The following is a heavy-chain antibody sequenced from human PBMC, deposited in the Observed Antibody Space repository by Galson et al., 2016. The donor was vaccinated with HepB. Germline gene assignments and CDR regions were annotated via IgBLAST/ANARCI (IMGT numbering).Heavy chain of an antibody. D-gene: IGHD2-21*02. CDR2: IIPSFVTP. Sequence: SCKASGGTFSSYTFSWVRQAPGQGLEWMGGIIPSFVTPHYAQKFQGRVTVTADESSNTVYMEMTSLRSEDTAVYWCARNLEGGDDSGLEGGDYWGQGTRVTVSS. J-gene: IGHJ4*02. CDR1: GGTFSSYT. V-gene: IGHV1-69*01. CDR3: ARNLEGGDDSGLEGGDY.